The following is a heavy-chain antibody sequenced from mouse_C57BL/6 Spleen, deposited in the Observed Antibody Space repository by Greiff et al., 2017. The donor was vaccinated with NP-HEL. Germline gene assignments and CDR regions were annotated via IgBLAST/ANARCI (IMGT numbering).Heavy chain of an antibody. CDR3: ARDYGSSRAMDY. J-gene: IGHJ4*01. D-gene: IGHD1-1*01. CDR1: GYTFTSYW. V-gene: IGHV1-59*01. CDR2: IDPSDSYT. Sequence: QVQLQQPGAELVRPGTSVKLSCKASGYTFTSYWMHWVKQRPGQGLEWIGVIDPSDSYTNYNQKFKGKATLTVDTSSSTAYMQLSSLTSEDSAVYYCARDYGSSRAMDYWGQGTSVTVSS.